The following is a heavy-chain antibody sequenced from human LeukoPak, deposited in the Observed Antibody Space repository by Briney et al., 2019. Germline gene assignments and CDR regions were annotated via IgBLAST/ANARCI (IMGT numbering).Heavy chain of an antibody. CDR1: GFTFSNYA. V-gene: IGHV3-23*01. CDR2: ISSSGGTT. D-gene: IGHD5-18*01. J-gene: IGHJ4*02. Sequence: GGSLRLSCAASGFTFSNYAMNWVRQAPGKGLEWVSAISSSGGTTYYGDSVKGRFTNSRDNSKNTLFLQMNSLRAEDTAVYYCAKTYVDTTFLDCRGQGTLVTVSS. CDR3: AKTYVDTTFLDC.